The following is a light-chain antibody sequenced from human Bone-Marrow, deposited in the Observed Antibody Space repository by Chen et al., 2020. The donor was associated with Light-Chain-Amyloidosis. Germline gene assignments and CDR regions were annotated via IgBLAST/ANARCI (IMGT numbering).Light chain of an antibody. J-gene: IGLJ3*02. CDR1: SSNIGSRP. Sequence: QSVLTQPPSASGTPGQRVTISCSGSSSNIGSRPVNWYQHFPGTAPKLLIPTNTQRPSGVPDRFSGSKSGTSASLAISGLQSEDEADYYCASWDDSLNGWVFGGGTKLTVL. V-gene: IGLV1-44*01. CDR3: ASWDDSLNGWV. CDR2: TNT.